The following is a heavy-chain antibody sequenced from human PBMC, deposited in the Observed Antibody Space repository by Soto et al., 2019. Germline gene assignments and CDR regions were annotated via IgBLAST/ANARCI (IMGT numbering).Heavy chain of an antibody. CDR2: ISYDGGNK. J-gene: IGHJ4*02. D-gene: IGHD3-3*02. CDR3: ARALPGIYLLGY. CDR1: GFTFSSYA. V-gene: IGHV3-30-3*01. Sequence: QVHLVESGGGVVQPGRSLRLSCAASGFTFSSYAMHWVRQAPGKGLEWVAVISYDGGNKHYADSVKGRFTISRDNSKNMFYLQMNSLRAEDTAVYYCARALPGIYLLGYWGQGTLVTVSS.